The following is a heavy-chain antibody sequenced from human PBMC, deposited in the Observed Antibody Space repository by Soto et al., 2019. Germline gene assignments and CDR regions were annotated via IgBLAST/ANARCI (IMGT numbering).Heavy chain of an antibody. CDR1: GGSFSGYY. CDR3: ARDLGLRSAGDLYYYYMDV. J-gene: IGHJ6*03. D-gene: IGHD4-17*01. Sequence: QVRLQQWGAGLLKPSETLSLTCAVYGGSFSGYYWNWIRQPPGKGLEWIGEIDHSGSTKYNPSLKSRVTISVDTSKNQFSLKGSSVTAADTAVYYCARDLGLRSAGDLYYYYMDVWGKGTTVTVSS. V-gene: IGHV4-34*01. CDR2: IDHSGST.